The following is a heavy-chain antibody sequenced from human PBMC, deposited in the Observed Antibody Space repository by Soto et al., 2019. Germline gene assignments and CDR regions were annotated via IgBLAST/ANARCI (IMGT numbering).Heavy chain of an antibody. CDR1: GGTFSSYA. J-gene: IGHJ6*02. D-gene: IGHD6-13*01. Sequence: QVQLVQSGAEVKKPGSSVKVSCKASGGTFSSYAISWVRQAPGQGLEWMGGIIPIFGTANYAQKFQGRVTITADESTSTAYMELGSLRSEDTAVYYCASCQLVQMSRSRWTSGYGMDVWGQGTTVTVSS. CDR3: ASCQLVQMSRSRWTSGYGMDV. CDR2: IIPIFGTA. V-gene: IGHV1-69*01.